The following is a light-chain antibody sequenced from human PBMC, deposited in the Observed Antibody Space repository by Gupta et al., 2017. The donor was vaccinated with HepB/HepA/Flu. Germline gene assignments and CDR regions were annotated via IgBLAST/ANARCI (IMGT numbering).Light chain of an antibody. V-gene: IGKV2-28*01. CDR2: FGS. J-gene: IGKJ5*01. CDR3: RQELQTPIT. CDR1: QSLLDSYGYNF. Sequence: DIVMTQSPLSLPVAPGEPASISCRSSQSLLDSYGYNFLDGYLQKPGQSPHLLIYFGSNRASGVPDRFSDSGSGTXFTLKIXRGEAEDVGVYYCRQELQTPITFGXGTRLDIK.